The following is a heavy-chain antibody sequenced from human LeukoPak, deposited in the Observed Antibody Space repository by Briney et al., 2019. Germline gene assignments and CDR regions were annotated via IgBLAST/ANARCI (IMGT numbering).Heavy chain of an antibody. CDR1: GGSISSGDYY. D-gene: IGHD1-14*01. J-gene: IGHJ4*02. CDR2: IYHSGST. V-gene: IGHV4-30-4*08. CDR3: ARHPPRGNTGLAFDF. Sequence: PSQTLSLTCTVSGGSISSGDYYWSWIRQPPGKGLEWIGYIYHSGSTYYNPSLKSRVTISVDRSKNQFSLELRSVTAADTAVYYCARHPPRGNTGLAFDFWGRGNLVTVSS.